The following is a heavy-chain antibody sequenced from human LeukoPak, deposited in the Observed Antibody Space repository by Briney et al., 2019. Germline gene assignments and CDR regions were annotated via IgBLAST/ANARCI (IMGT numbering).Heavy chain of an antibody. D-gene: IGHD1-26*01. J-gene: IGHJ4*02. Sequence: PSETLSLTCTVSGGSISSGDYYWSWIRQPPGKGLEWIGYVYYSGSTHYNPSLKSRVTISVDTSKNQFSLKLSSVTAADTAVYYCARAVGATDFDYWGQGTLVTVSS. V-gene: IGHV4-30-4*08. CDR2: VYYSGST. CDR1: GGSISSGDYY. CDR3: ARAVGATDFDY.